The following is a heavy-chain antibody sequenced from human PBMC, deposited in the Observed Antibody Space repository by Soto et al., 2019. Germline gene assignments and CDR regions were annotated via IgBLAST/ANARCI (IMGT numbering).Heavy chain of an antibody. D-gene: IGHD1-26*01. CDR1: GYTFTSYG. Sequence: QVQLVQSGAEVKKPGASVRVSCKASGYTFTSYGITWVRQAPGQGLEWMGWISVYNGNTNYAQRLQGRVTMTTDTSTTTAYMELRSLRSDDTAVYYCARDLAKGGGSAGFDYWGQGTLVTVSS. CDR2: ISVYNGNT. CDR3: ARDLAKGGGSAGFDY. V-gene: IGHV1-18*01. J-gene: IGHJ4*02.